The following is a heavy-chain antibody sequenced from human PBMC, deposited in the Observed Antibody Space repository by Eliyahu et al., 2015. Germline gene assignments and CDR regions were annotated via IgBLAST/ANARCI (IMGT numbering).Heavy chain of an antibody. V-gene: IGHV3-30*18. J-gene: IGHJ4*02. D-gene: IGHD2-2*01. Sequence: APGKGLEWVAVISYDGSNKYYADSVKGRFTISRDNSKNTLYLQMNSLRAEDTAVYYCAKDRRSYAYQFYFDYWGQGTLVTVSS. CDR2: ISYDGSNK. CDR3: AKDRRSYAYQFYFDY.